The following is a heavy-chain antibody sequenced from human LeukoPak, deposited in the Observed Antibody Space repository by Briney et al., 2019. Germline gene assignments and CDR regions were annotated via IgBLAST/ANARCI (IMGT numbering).Heavy chain of an antibody. CDR3: ARPHYDSRPEYYFDY. D-gene: IGHD3-22*01. Sequence: GRSLRLSCAASGFTFDDYAMHWVRQAPGKGLEWVSGISWNSGSIGYADSVKGRFTISRDNAKNSLYLQMNSLRAEDTAVYYCARPHYDSRPEYYFDYWGQGTLVTVSS. V-gene: IGHV3-9*01. J-gene: IGHJ4*02. CDR2: ISWNSGSI. CDR1: GFTFDDYA.